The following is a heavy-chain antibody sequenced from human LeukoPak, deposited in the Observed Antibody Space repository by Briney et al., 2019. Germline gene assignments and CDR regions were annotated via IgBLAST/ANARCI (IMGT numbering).Heavy chain of an antibody. Sequence: GGSLRLSCAASGFTFSSYWMSWVRQAPGKGLEWVANIKQDGSEKYYVDSVKGRFSISRDNAKNSLYLQMNSLRAEDTAVYYCARDLGGYSYGSHFDYWGQGTLVTVSS. CDR1: GFTFSSYW. D-gene: IGHD5-18*01. J-gene: IGHJ4*02. CDR2: IKQDGSEK. CDR3: ARDLGGYSYGSHFDY. V-gene: IGHV3-7*01.